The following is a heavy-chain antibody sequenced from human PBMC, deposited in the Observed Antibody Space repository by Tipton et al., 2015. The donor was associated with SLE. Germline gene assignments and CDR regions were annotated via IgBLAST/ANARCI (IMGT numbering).Heavy chain of an antibody. V-gene: IGHV4-34*01. CDR2: INHSGNT. CDR3: ARLSQSEHIVVRFDY. J-gene: IGHJ4*02. Sequence: TLSLTCAVYGGSFSGYYWSWIRQPPGKGLEWIGEINHSGNTYYNPSLKSRVTISVDTSKNQFSLKLSSVTAADTAVYYCARLSQSEHIVVRFDYWGQGTLVTVSS. D-gene: IGHD2-21*01. CDR1: GGSFSGYY.